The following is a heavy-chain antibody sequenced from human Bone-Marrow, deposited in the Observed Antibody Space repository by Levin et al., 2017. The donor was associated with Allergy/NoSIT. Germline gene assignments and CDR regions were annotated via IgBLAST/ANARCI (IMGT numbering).Heavy chain of an antibody. CDR3: ARGPSGYEWGSAFDS. J-gene: IGHJ3*02. CDR2: ISSSSSYI. D-gene: IGHD5-12*01. V-gene: IGHV3-21*01. CDR1: GFTFSSYS. Sequence: PGGSLRLSCAASGFTFSSYSMNWVRQAPGKGLEWVSSISSSSSYIYYADSVKGRFTISRDNAKNSLYLQMNSLRAEDTAVYYCARGPSGYEWGSAFDSWGQGTMVTVSS.